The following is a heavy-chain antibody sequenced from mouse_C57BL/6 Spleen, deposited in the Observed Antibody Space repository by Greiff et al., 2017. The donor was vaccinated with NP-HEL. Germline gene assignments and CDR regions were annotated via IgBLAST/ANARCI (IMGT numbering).Heavy chain of an antibody. J-gene: IGHJ4*01. CDR2: INPSTGGT. Sequence: EVQLQQSGPELVKPGASVKISCKASGYSFTGYYMHWVKQSSEKSLEWIGEINPSTGGTSYNQKFKGKATLTVDKSSSTAYMQLKSLTSEDSAVYYCARALLFYYAMDYWGQGTSVTVSS. V-gene: IGHV1-43*01. CDR1: GYSFTGYY. CDR3: ARALLFYYAMDY. D-gene: IGHD2-1*01.